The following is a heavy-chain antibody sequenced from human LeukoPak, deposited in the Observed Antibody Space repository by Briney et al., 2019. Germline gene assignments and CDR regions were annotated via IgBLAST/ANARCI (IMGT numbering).Heavy chain of an antibody. J-gene: IGHJ5*02. V-gene: IGHV4-59*08. CDR3: AGSYIVVVPAAIGNWFDP. CDR1: GGSISSYY. CDR2: IYYSGST. D-gene: IGHD2-2*01. Sequence: PSETLSLTCTVSGGSISSYYWSWIRQPPGKGLEWIGYIYYSGSTNYNPSLKSRVTISVDTSKNQFSLKLSSVTAADTAVYYCAGSYIVVVPAAIGNWFDPRGQGTLVTVSS.